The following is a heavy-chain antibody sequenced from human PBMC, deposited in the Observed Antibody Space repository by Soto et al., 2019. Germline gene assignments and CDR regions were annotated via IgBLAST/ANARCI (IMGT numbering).Heavy chain of an antibody. CDR2: IYWDEDK. Sequence: QITLKESGPTLVKPTQTLTLTCTFSGFSLRTRGVAVGWFGQPPGKALEWLALIYWDEDKWYSPSLKSRLTIADDTSKNQLVLTMTNVDPVDTATYYCAHRPRGYAYYFDYWGQGILVTVSS. J-gene: IGHJ4*02. CDR3: AHRPRGYAYYFDY. V-gene: IGHV2-5*02. CDR1: GFSLRTRGVA. D-gene: IGHD5-12*01.